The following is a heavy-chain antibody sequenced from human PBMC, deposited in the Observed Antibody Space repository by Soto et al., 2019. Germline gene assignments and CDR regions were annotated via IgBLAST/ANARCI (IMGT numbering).Heavy chain of an antibody. J-gene: IGHJ4*02. CDR1: GFTFSRYS. Sequence: EVQLVESGGGLVQPGGSLRLSCAASGFTFSRYSMNWVRQAPGKGLEWFSYISSSSNSIYYADSVKGLFTISREHAQNSMNMQMNSLRAEDTAVYYCARHVECTTSSCLSWGQGNLVTVSS. CDR2: ISSSSNSI. D-gene: IGHD2-2*01. V-gene: IGHV3-48*01. CDR3: ARHVECTTSSCLS.